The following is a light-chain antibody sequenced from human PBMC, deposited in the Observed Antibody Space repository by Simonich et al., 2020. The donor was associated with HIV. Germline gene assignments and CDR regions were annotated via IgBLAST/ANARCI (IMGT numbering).Light chain of an antibody. Sequence: DIQMTQSPSSLSTSIGDRVTITCRASQGISNSLAWYQQKPGKAPKLLLYAASRLESGVPSRFSGSGSGTDYTLTISSLQPEDFATYYCQQSYSTPRTFGQGTKLEIK. CDR3: QQSYSTPRT. J-gene: IGKJ2*01. CDR1: QGISNS. CDR2: AAS. V-gene: IGKV1-NL1*01.